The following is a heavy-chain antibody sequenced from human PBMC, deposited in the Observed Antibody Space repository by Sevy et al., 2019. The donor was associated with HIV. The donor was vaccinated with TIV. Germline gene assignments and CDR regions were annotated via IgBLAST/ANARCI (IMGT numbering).Heavy chain of an antibody. CDR1: GFNFSTYW. Sequence: GGSLRLSCGVFGFNFSTYWMSWVRQAPGKGLEWVANIKQDGSEKYYLDVLKGRFTISRDNAKKSLYLQMNSLTAEDTAVYYCARGGVEADLGFDYWGQGTLVTVSS. CDR3: ARGGVEADLGFDY. V-gene: IGHV3-7*03. CDR2: IKQDGSEK. D-gene: IGHD3-16*01. J-gene: IGHJ4*02.